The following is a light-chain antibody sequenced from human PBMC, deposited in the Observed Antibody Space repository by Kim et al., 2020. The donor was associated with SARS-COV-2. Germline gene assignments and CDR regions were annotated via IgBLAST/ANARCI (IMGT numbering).Light chain of an antibody. CDR3: HQHYTSPFT. Sequence: RATLNCKSSQSLLSTPNNKNQLAWYQQKPGQPPKLLIYWASTRKPEVPDRFSGSGSGTDFTLTINSLQAEDVAVYYCHQHYTSPFTFGQGTKLEIK. V-gene: IGKV4-1*01. CDR2: WAS. CDR1: QSLLSTPNNKNQ. J-gene: IGKJ2*01.